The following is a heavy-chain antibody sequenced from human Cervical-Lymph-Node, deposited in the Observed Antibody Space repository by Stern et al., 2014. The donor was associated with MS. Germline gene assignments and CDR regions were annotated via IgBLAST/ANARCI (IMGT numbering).Heavy chain of an antibody. V-gene: IGHV1-18*01. CDR2: ISNYNGKT. Sequence: VQLVESGPEVKNPGASVKVSCKASGYTFTTFGVNWVRQAPGQGLEWIGWISNYNGKTTYAQKFQGRVIMSTDTSTSTAYMEMRSLRSDDTAIYYCARDLRVLGTTGWFDPWGQGTLVTVSS. CDR3: ARDLRVLGTTGWFDP. J-gene: IGHJ5*02. CDR1: GYTFTTFG. D-gene: IGHD1-7*01.